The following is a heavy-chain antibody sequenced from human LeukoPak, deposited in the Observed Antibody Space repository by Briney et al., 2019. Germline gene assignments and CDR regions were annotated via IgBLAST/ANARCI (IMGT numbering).Heavy chain of an antibody. CDR3: ARDLEHGAYYYYYMDV. CDR2: LNPNSGGT. J-gene: IGHJ6*03. Sequence: ASVKVSCKASGYTFTGYYMHWVRPAPGQGLEWMGWLNPNSGGTNYAQKFQGRVTMTRDMSISTAYMELSRLRSDDTAVYYCARDLEHGAYYYYYMDVWGKGTTVTISS. CDR1: GYTFTGYY. D-gene: IGHD2-21*01. V-gene: IGHV1-2*02.